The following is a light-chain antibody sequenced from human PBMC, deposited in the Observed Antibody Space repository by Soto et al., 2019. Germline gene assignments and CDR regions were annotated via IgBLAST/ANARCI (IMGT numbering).Light chain of an antibody. Sequence: EIVMTQSPATLSVSPGERATLSCRASQSVSSNLAWYQQKAGQAPRLLIYGASTRATGIPARFSGSGSGTEFTLTISSLQSEDFAVYYCQQYNNWPLTFGGGTKVDI. CDR1: QSVSSN. J-gene: IGKJ4*01. CDR2: GAS. V-gene: IGKV3-15*01. CDR3: QQYNNWPLT.